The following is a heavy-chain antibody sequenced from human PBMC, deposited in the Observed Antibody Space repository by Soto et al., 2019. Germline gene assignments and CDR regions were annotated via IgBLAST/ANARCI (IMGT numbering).Heavy chain of an antibody. V-gene: IGHV4-39*07. J-gene: IGHJ3*02. D-gene: IGHD3-22*01. Sequence: SETLSLTCSVSGGSINSAPYYWGWIRQPPGKGPEWVGHVFYTGKIDYNPSLKGRVTLSVDTSKNQFSLKLTSVTAADTAVYYCARGSSGKHDAFDIWGQGTMVTVSS. CDR1: GGSINSAPYY. CDR3: ARGSSGKHDAFDI. CDR2: VFYTGKI.